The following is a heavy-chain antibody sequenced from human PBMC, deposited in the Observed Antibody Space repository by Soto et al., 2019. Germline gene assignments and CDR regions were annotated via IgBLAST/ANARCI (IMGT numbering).Heavy chain of an antibody. V-gene: IGHV1-18*01. CDR2: ISAYNGNT. D-gene: IGHD2-8*02. Sequence: QVQLVQSGAEVKKPGASVKVSCKASGYTFTSYGISWVRQAPGQGLEWMGWISAYNGNTNYAQKLQGRVTMTTDTPTSTAYMALRSLISDDTAVYYCASALVPNYFYYGMDVWGQGVTVTVS. CDR1: GYTFTSYG. J-gene: IGHJ6*02. CDR3: ASALVPNYFYYGMDV.